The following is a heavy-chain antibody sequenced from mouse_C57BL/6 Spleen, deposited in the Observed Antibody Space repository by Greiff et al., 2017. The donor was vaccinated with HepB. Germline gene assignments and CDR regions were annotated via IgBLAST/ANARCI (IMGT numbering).Heavy chain of an antibody. CDR2: INYDGSST. Sequence: EVKLVESAGGLVQPGSSMKLSCTASGFTFSDYYMAWVRQVPEKGLEWVANINYDGSSTYYLDSLKSRFIISRDNAKNILYLQMSSLKSEDTATYYCARDRDGSSYDYAMDYWGQGTSVTVSS. D-gene: IGHD1-1*01. CDR3: ARDRDGSSYDYAMDY. V-gene: IGHV5-16*01. CDR1: GFTFSDYY. J-gene: IGHJ4*01.